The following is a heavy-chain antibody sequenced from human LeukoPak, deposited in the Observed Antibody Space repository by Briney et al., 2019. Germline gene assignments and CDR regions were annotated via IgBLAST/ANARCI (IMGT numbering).Heavy chain of an antibody. V-gene: IGHV3-21*01. J-gene: IGHJ4*02. CDR2: IRSSSRYI. CDR3: ARADSSSWFSFDY. Sequence: GGSPRLSCAASGFTFSSYSMNWVRQDPGKGLEWVSSIRSSSRYIYYADSVKGRFTISRDNANNPLYLQMNSLRSEDTAVYYCARADSSSWFSFDYWGQGTLVTVSS. CDR1: GFTFSSYS. D-gene: IGHD6-13*01.